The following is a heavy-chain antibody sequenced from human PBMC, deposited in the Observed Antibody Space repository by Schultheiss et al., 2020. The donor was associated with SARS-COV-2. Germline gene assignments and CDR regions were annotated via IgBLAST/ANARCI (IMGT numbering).Heavy chain of an antibody. CDR2: IYYSGST. D-gene: IGHD3-3*01. CDR1: GGSISSSSYY. J-gene: IGHJ4*02. Sequence: SETLSLTCTVSGGSISSSSYYWGWIRQPPGKGLEWIGSIYYSGSTYYNPSLKSRVTISVDTSKNQFSLKLSSVTAADTAVYYCARHRGYYDFWSGYYVDYWCQGALVTVSS. V-gene: IGHV4-39*01. CDR3: ARHRGYYDFWSGYYVDY.